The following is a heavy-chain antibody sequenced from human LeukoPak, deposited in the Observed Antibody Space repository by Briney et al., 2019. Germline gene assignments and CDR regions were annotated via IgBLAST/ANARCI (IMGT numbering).Heavy chain of an antibody. J-gene: IGHJ3*02. D-gene: IGHD1-26*01. V-gene: IGHV3-23*01. CDR1: GFTVSSNY. CDR3: ASFRVGATFSHDAFDI. Sequence: GGSLRLSCAASGFTVSSNYMSWVRQAPGKGPEWVSAISGSGGSTYYADSVKGRFTISRDNSMNTLYLQMNSLRAEDTAVYYCASFRVGATFSHDAFDIWGQGTMVTVSS. CDR2: ISGSGGST.